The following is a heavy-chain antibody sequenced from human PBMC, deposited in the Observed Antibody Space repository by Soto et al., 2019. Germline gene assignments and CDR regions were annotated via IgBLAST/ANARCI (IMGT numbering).Heavy chain of an antibody. J-gene: IGHJ4*02. CDR2: ISYDGSNK. Sequence: QVQLVESGGGVVQPGRSLRLSCAASGFPFSSYGMHWVREAPGKGLEWVAVISYDGSNKYYADSVKGRFTISRDNSASTLYLQMNSLRPEDTALYYCVVSQYYFDYRGQGTLGTVSP. CDR3: VVSQYYFDY. CDR1: GFPFSSYG. V-gene: IGHV3-30*03.